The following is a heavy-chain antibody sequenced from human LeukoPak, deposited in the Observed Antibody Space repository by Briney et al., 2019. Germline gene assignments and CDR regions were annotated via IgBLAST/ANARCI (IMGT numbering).Heavy chain of an antibody. V-gene: IGHV1-69*05. D-gene: IGHD2-21*02. Sequence: GASVKVSCKASGCTFISYAISWVRQAPGQGLEWMGRIIPIFGTANYAQKFQGRVTITTDESTSTAYMELSSLRPEYTAVYYCATARGDGPRDDETAMKEWGEGTLVTVSS. CDR1: GCTFISYA. J-gene: IGHJ4*02. CDR3: ATARGDGPRDDETAMKE. CDR2: IIPIFGTA.